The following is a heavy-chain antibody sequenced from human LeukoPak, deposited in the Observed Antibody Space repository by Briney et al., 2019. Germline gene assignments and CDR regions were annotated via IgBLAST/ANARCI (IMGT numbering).Heavy chain of an antibody. D-gene: IGHD2-8*02. Sequence: ASVKVSCKASGYTFTSYGISWVRQAPGQGLEWMGWISAYNGNTNYAQKLQGRVTMTRNTSISTAYMELSSLRSEDTAVYYCARREAGGAFDIWGQGTMVTVSS. CDR1: GYTFTSYG. V-gene: IGHV1-18*01. J-gene: IGHJ3*02. CDR2: ISAYNGNT. CDR3: ARREAGGAFDI.